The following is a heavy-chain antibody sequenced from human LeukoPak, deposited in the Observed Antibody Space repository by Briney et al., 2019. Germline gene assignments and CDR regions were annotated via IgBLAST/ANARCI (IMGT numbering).Heavy chain of an antibody. J-gene: IGHJ4*02. CDR1: GFTFSSYA. CDR2: ISDSGGST. D-gene: IGHD6-13*01. CDR3: AKKGYSSSWCFDY. Sequence: PGGSLRLSCAASGFTFSSYAMSWVRQAPGKGLEWVSVISDSGGSTYYADSVKGRFSISRDNSKNTLYLEMNSLRVEDTAVYYCAKKGYSSSWCFDYWGQGTLVTVSS. V-gene: IGHV3-23*01.